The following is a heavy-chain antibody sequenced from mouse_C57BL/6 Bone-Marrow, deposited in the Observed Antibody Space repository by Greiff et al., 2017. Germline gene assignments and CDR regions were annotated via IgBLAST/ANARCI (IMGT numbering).Heavy chain of an antibody. Sequence: QVQLQQSGAELVKPGASVKISCKVSGYAFSTYWMNWVKQRPGKGLEWLGQIYPGGGDTNYNGKFKGKGTLTEDKSSRTAYMQLSSLTAADSAVSCYAGDWDYFDYWGQGTTLTVSS. D-gene: IGHD2-13*01. J-gene: IGHJ2*01. CDR3: AGDWDYFDY. CDR1: GYAFSTYW. CDR2: IYPGGGDT. V-gene: IGHV1-80*01.